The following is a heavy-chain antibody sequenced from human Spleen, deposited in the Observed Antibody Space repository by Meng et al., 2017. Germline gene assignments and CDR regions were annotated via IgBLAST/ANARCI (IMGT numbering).Heavy chain of an antibody. CDR2: IHHSGSA. Sequence: QVQLQESGPGLVEPSPTLSLTCTVSGGSMSSGNYYWSWIRQPPGKGLEWIGYIHHSGSAYYNPSLKSRVSISVDTSKNQFSLNLNSMTAADTAMYYCASAEWAYYYFDYWGQGALVTVSS. V-gene: IGHV4-30-4*01. D-gene: IGHD1-26*01. CDR1: GGSMSSGNYY. CDR3: ASAEWAYYYFDY. J-gene: IGHJ4*02.